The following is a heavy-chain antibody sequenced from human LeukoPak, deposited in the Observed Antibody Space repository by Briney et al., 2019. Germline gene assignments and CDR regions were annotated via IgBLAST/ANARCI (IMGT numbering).Heavy chain of an antibody. CDR2: IWYDGSNK. CDR1: GFTFSTYG. D-gene: IGHD1-1*01. J-gene: IGHJ4*02. V-gene: IGHV3-33*01. CDR3: ARDWNHYLDY. Sequence: GGSLRLSCAASGFTFSTYGMHWVRQAPGKGLEWVAVIWYDGSNKYYADTVKGRFTISRDNSKNTLYLQMNSLRAEDTAVYYCARDWNHYLDYWGQGTLVTVSS.